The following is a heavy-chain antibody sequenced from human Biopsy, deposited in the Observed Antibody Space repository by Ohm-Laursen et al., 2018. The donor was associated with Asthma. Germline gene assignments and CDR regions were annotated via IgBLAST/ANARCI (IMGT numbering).Heavy chain of an antibody. CDR2: IKHDGTEK. CDR1: GFTFGNFW. Sequence: SLRLSCSASGFTFGNFWMSWVRQVPGKGLERVANIKHDGTEKNHVDSLKGRFTISRDNAKNSLYLQMNSLRAEDTAVYYCARTFHFWSPYRAEHYQLWGQGTLVTVSS. V-gene: IGHV3-7*01. D-gene: IGHD3-3*02. CDR3: ARTFHFWSPYRAEHYQL. J-gene: IGHJ1*01.